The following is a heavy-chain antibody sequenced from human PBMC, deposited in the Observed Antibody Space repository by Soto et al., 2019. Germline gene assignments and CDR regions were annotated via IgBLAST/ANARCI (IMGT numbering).Heavy chain of an antibody. CDR3: AKVSNGNYGFFDY. Sequence: GGSLRLSCAASGFTFSSYAMSWVRQAPGKGLEWVSHLSSSGDSTYYADSVKGRFTISRDNSKNTVSLQMNSLRVEDAAVYHCAKVSNGNYGFFDYWGQGTLVTVSS. J-gene: IGHJ4*02. V-gene: IGHV3-23*01. CDR1: GFTFSSYA. CDR2: LSSSGDST. D-gene: IGHD4-17*01.